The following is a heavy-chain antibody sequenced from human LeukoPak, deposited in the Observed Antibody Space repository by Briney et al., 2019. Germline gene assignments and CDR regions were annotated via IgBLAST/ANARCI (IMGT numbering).Heavy chain of an antibody. CDR2: INPSGGST. J-gene: IGHJ4*02. V-gene: IGHV1-46*01. CDR1: GYTFTSYY. CDR3: ARGGYLYYYDSSGYFDY. Sequence: ASVKVSCKASGYTFTSYYMHWVRQAPGQGLEWMGLINPSGGSTSYAQKFQGRVTMTRDTSTSTVYMELSSLRSEDTAVYYCARGGYLYYYDSSGYFDYWGQGTLVTVSS. D-gene: IGHD3-22*01.